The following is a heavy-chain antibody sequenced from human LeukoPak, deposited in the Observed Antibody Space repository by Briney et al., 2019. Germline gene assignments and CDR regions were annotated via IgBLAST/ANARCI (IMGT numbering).Heavy chain of an antibody. V-gene: IGHV1-69*04. CDR2: IIPILGIA. D-gene: IGHD6-13*01. CDR1: GGTFSSYA. CDR3: ARGSSSMIDY. J-gene: IGHJ4*02. Sequence: SVRVSCKASGGTFSSYAISWVRQAPGQGLEWTGRIIPILGIANYAQKFQGRVTITADKSTSTAYMELSSLRSEDTAVYYCARGSSSMIDYWGQGTLVTVSS.